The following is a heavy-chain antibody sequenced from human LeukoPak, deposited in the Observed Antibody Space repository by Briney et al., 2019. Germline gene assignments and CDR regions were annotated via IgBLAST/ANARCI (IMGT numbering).Heavy chain of an antibody. J-gene: IGHJ6*02. D-gene: IGHD1-7*01. Sequence: GGSLRLSCAASGFTFSSYSMNWVRQAPGKGLEWVSSISSSSSYIYYADSVKGRFTISRDNSKNTLYLQMNSLRAEDTAVYYCARETKGNYYYYGMDVWGQGTTVTVSS. CDR1: GFTFSSYS. V-gene: IGHV3-21*01. CDR3: ARETKGNYYYYGMDV. CDR2: ISSSSSYI.